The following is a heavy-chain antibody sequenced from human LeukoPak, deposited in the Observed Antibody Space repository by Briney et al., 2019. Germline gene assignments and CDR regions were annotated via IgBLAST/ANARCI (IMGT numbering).Heavy chain of an antibody. V-gene: IGHV3-30*18. D-gene: IGHD3-10*01. CDR3: AKRFGESAAGGFDI. Sequence: PGGSLRLSCAASGFTFSNYGMHWVRRAPGKGLEWVAVISYDGSNKYYADSVKGRFTISRDNSKNTLYLQMNSLRTEDTAVYYCAKRFGESAAGGFDIWGQGTMVTVSS. J-gene: IGHJ3*02. CDR1: GFTFSNYG. CDR2: ISYDGSNK.